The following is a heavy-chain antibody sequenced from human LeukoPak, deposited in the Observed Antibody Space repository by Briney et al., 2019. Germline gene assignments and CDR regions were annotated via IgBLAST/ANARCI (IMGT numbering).Heavy chain of an antibody. Sequence: SETLSLTCTVSGDSLSSHYWSWIRQPPGKGLEWIGYIYGSGSTHYDPSLRSRVSISEDTSKNQFSLKLTSVTAADTAVYYCARNVGWYSHDSWGQGTLVTVSS. CDR1: GDSLSSHY. J-gene: IGHJ4*02. V-gene: IGHV4-59*08. D-gene: IGHD6-19*01. CDR3: ARNVGWYSHDS. CDR2: IYGSGST.